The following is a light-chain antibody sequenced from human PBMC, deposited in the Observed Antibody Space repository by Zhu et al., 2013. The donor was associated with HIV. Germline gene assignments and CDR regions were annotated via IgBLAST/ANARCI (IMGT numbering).Light chain of an antibody. V-gene: IGKV3-15*01. CDR2: GAS. CDR3: QQRKYWPGT. Sequence: TVMTQSLATLSVSPGERATLSCRAGQSVSSDLAWYQQKPGQAPRLFIYGASTRATGIPARFSGSGSGTEFTLSISSLQSEDFAVYYCQQRKYWPGTFGQGTKVEIK. CDR1: QSVSSD. J-gene: IGKJ1*01.